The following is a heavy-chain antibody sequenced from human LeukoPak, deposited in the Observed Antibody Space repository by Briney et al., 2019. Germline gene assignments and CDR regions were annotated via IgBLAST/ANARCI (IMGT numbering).Heavy chain of an antibody. Sequence: SETLSLTCTVSGGSINSYDWSWIRQPPGKGLEWVGYISYSGSTKYNPSLKSRVTISVDTSKNQFTLELSSVTAADTAFYYCARHPLLVGITFHAAFDIWGLGTMVTVSS. V-gene: IGHV4-59*08. CDR2: ISYSGST. J-gene: IGHJ3*02. CDR1: GGSINSYD. CDR3: ARHPLLVGITFHAAFDI. D-gene: IGHD1-26*01.